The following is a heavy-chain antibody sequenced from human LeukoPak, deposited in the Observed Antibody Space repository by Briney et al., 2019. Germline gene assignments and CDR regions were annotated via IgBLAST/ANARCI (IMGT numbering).Heavy chain of an antibody. J-gene: IGHJ3*02. V-gene: IGHV4-34*01. CDR2: INQSGGT. Sequence: SETLSLTCAVYGGSFSGYYWSWIRQPPGKGLEWIGEINQSGGTNYNPSLKSRVTISVDTSKNQFSLKLSSVTAADTAVYYCARGRFFGLIVVIPAAMIAFDIWGQGTMVTVSS. CDR3: ARGRFFGLIVVIPAAMIAFDI. CDR1: GGSFSGYY. D-gene: IGHD2-2*01.